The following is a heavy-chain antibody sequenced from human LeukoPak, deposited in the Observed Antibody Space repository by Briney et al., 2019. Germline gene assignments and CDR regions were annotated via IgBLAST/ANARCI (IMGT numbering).Heavy chain of an antibody. Sequence: SETLSLTCTVSGYSISSGYYWGWIRQPPGKGLEWIGSIYHSGSTYYNPSLKSRVTISVDTSKNQFSLKLSSVTAADTAVYYCASPWDFWGQGTLVTVSS. CDR1: GYSISSGYY. CDR3: ASPWDF. CDR2: IYHSGST. J-gene: IGHJ4*02. V-gene: IGHV4-38-2*02.